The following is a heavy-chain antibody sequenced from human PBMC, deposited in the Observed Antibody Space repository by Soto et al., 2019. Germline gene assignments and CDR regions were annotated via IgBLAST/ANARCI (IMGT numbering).Heavy chain of an antibody. D-gene: IGHD2-2*01. V-gene: IGHV2-70*04. CDR3: ARSRYYCSSTSCYPGTFDP. Sequence: GSGPTLVNPTQTLTLTCTFSGFSLSTSGMRVSWIRQPPGKALEWLARIDWDDDKFYSTSLKTRLTISKDTSKNQVVLTMTNMDPVDTATYYCARSRYYCSSTSCYPGTFDPWGQGTLVTVSS. CDR1: GFSLSTSGMR. CDR2: IDWDDDK. J-gene: IGHJ5*02.